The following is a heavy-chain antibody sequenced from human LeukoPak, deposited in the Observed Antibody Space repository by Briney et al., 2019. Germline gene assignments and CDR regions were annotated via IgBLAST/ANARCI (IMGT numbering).Heavy chain of an antibody. V-gene: IGHV4-38-2*02. CDR2: IYHSGST. CDR1: GYSISSGYY. Sequence: SETLSLTCTVSGYSISSGYYWGWIRQPPGKGLEWIGSIYHSGSTYYNPSLKSRVTISVDTSKNQFSLKLGSVTAADTAVYFCARGPYSYDSSGAFDIWGQGTMVTVSS. J-gene: IGHJ3*02. D-gene: IGHD3-22*01. CDR3: ARGPYSYDSSGAFDI.